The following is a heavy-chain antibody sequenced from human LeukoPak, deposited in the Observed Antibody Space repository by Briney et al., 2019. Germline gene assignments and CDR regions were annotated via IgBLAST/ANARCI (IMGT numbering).Heavy chain of an antibody. D-gene: IGHD3-22*01. Sequence: GGSLRLPCAASGFTFSSYSMNWVRQAPGKGLEWVSSISSSSSYIYYADSVKGRFTISRDNSKNTLYLQMNSLRAEDTAVYYCARDFDYYDSSGYGEFDYWGQGTLVTVSS. V-gene: IGHV3-21*01. CDR2: ISSSSSYI. CDR1: GFTFSSYS. J-gene: IGHJ4*02. CDR3: ARDFDYYDSSGYGEFDY.